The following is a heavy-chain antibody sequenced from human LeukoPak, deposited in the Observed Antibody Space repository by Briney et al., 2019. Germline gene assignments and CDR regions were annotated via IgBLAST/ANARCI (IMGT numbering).Heavy chain of an antibody. D-gene: IGHD6-19*01. Sequence: GASVKVSCKASGGTFSSYAISWVRQAPGQGLEWMGGIIPIFGTANYAQKFQGRVTITADESTSTAYMELSSLRSEDTAVYYCARRSSGWYAGFDYWGQGTLVTVSS. V-gene: IGHV1-69*13. CDR2: IIPIFGTA. J-gene: IGHJ4*02. CDR3: ARRSSGWYAGFDY. CDR1: GGTFSSYA.